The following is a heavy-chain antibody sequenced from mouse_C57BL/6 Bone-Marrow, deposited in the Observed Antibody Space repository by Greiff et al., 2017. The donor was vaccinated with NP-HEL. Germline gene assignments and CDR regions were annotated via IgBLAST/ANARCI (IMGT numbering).Heavy chain of an antibody. CDR1: GYTFTSYG. D-gene: IGHD4-1*01. CDR2: IYPRSGNT. V-gene: IGHV1-81*01. Sequence: VKLQQSGAELARPGASVKLSCKASGYTFTSYGISWVKQRTGQGLEWIGEIYPRSGNTYYNEKFKGKATLTADKSSSTAYMELRSLTSEDSAVYFCARWSNWGFAYWGQGTLVTVSA. CDR3: ARWSNWGFAY. J-gene: IGHJ3*01.